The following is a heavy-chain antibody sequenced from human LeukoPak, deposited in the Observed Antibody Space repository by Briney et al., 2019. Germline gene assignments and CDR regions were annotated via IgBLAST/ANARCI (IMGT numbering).Heavy chain of an antibody. V-gene: IGHV1-46*01. CDR3: ARDFASSGYYPHKYYFDY. Sequence: GASVKVSCKASGYTFTSYYMHWVRQAPGQGLEWMGIINPSGGSTSYAQKFQGRVTMTRDTSTSTAYMELSSLSSEDTAVYYCARDFASSGYYPHKYYFDYWGQGTLVTVSS. J-gene: IGHJ4*02. CDR2: INPSGGST. CDR1: GYTFTSYY. D-gene: IGHD3-22*01.